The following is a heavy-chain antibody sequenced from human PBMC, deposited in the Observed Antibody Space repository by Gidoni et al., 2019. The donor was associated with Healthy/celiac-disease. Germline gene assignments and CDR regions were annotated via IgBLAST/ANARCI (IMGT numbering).Heavy chain of an antibody. Sequence: QVQLVQSGAEVKKPGASVKVSCKASGYTFTSYGISWVRQAPGQGLEWMGWISAYNGNTNYAQKLQGRVTMTTDTSTSTAYMELGSLRSDDTAVYYCAREIFDYGELYYYYGMDVWGQGTTVTVSS. V-gene: IGHV1-18*01. J-gene: IGHJ6*02. D-gene: IGHD4-17*01. CDR3: AREIFDYGELYYYYGMDV. CDR1: GYTFTSYG. CDR2: ISAYNGNT.